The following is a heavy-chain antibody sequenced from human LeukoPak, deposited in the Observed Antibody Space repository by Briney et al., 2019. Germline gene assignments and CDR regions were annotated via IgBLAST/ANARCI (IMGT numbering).Heavy chain of an antibody. V-gene: IGHV3-11*01. CDR1: GFTFSSYW. CDR3: SRDPRNLDY. J-gene: IGHJ4*02. Sequence: GGSLRLSCAASGFTFSSYWTTWIRQAPGKGLESVSYISPSGTDISYADSVKGRFTISRDNAKNSLYLQMNSLRAEDTAVYYCSRDPRNLDYWGQGTLVTVSS. D-gene: IGHD1-14*01. CDR2: ISPSGTDI.